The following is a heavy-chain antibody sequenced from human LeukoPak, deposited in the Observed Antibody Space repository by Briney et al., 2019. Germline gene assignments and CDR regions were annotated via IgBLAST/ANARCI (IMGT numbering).Heavy chain of an antibody. CDR3: ARGHTAMVRIGFDY. CDR2: IYYSGST. J-gene: IGHJ4*02. V-gene: IGHV4-59*01. Sequence: PSETLSLTCTVSGGSISSYYWSWLRQPPGKGLEWIGYIYYSGSTNYNPSLKSRVTISVDTSKNQFSLKLSSVTAADTAVYYCARGHTAMVRIGFDYWGQGTLVTVSS. CDR1: GGSISSYY. D-gene: IGHD5-18*01.